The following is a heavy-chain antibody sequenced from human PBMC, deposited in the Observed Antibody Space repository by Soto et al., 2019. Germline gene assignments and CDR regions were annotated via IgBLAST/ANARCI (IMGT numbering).Heavy chain of an antibody. J-gene: IGHJ6*02. CDR2: INPDRGAT. V-gene: IGHV1-2*02. CDR1: GYTFTGYH. D-gene: IGHD6-13*01. CDR3: ASFYSNSRREYYFYGMDV. Sequence: ASVKVSCKASGYTFTGYHMHWVRQAPGQGLEWMGWINPDRGATNYAQKFQGRVTMTRDTSISTAYMELSRLRSDDTAVYYCASFYSNSRREYYFYGMDVWGQGTTVTVSS.